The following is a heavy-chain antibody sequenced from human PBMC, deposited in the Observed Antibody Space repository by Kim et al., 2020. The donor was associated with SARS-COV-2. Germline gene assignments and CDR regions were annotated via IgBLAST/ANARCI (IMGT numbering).Heavy chain of an antibody. Sequence: AHGKGLGGVSAISDSGGTKTYADSVKGRFTISRDNSKNTVYLHMNSLRAEDTAIYYCAKRALSENYFDYWGQGTLVTVSS. CDR3: AKRALSENYFDY. J-gene: IGHJ4*02. V-gene: IGHV3-23*01. CDR2: ISDSGGTK.